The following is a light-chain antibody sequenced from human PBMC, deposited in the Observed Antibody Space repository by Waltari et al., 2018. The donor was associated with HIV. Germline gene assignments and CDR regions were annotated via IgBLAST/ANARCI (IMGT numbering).Light chain of an antibody. CDR3: QVWDFTTDHVV. CDR1: NVGNKR. Sequence: SYILTQSPSVSVAPGKTAKISCGGDNVGNKRVHWYQQKPGQDPLVVLYDDAARPSGIPARFSGSNSGNTATLTITRVEVGDEADYYCQVWDFTTDHVVFGGGTKLTVL. CDR2: DDA. V-gene: IGLV3-21*03. J-gene: IGLJ3*02.